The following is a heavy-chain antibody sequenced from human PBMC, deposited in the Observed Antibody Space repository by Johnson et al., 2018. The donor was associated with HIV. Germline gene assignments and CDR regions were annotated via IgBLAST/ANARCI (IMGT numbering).Heavy chain of an antibody. Sequence: VQLVESGGGLVKPGGSLRLSCAASGFTFSNAWMSWVRQAPGKGLEWVGRIKSKTDGGTTDYAAPVKGRFTFSRDDSKNTLYLQMNSLKTEDTAVYYCTTDWWLWFGELLHDAFDIWGQGTMVTVSS. CDR2: IKSKTDGGTT. J-gene: IGHJ3*02. D-gene: IGHD3-10*01. CDR3: TTDWWLWFGELLHDAFDI. CDR1: GFTFSNAW. V-gene: IGHV3-15*01.